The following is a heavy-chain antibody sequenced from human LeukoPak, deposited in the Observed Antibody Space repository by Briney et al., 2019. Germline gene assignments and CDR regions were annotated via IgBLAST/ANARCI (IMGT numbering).Heavy chain of an antibody. V-gene: IGHV3-30-3*01. CDR2: TSYDGSDN. D-gene: IGHD6-19*01. J-gene: IGHJ4*02. CDR3: AKGLANLFRAGPIDY. Sequence: PGRSLRLSCAASGFMFRSYAMHWVRQAPGKGLEWVTVTSYDGSDNYYADSLKGRFTISRDNSKNTLYLQMNSLRVEDTAVYYCAKGLANLFRAGPIDYWGQGTLVTVSS. CDR1: GFMFRSYA.